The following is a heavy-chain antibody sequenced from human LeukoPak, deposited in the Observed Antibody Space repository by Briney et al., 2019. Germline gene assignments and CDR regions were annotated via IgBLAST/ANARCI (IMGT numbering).Heavy chain of an antibody. V-gene: IGHV3-23*01. CDR3: AKNFRGYGGSLIELEA. CDR1: GFTFSSYA. CDR2: ISGSGGST. D-gene: IGHD2-15*01. J-gene: IGHJ4*02. Sequence: GSLRLSCAASGFTFSSYAMSWVRQAPGKGLEWVSAISGSGGSTYYADSVKGRFTISRDNSKNTLYLQMNSLRAEDTAVYYCAKNFRGYGGSLIELEAWGQGTLVTVSS.